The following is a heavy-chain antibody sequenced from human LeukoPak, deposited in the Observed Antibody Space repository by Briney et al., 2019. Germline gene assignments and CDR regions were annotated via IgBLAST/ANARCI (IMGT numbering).Heavy chain of an antibody. J-gene: IGHJ4*02. CDR2: ISSSGSTI. Sequence: GGSLRLSCAASGFTFSSYEMNWVRQAPGKGLEWVSYISSSGSTIYYADSVKGRFTISRDNAKNSLYLQMNSLRAEDTAVYYCARLLGGGHFDYWGQGTLVTVSS. D-gene: IGHD4-23*01. CDR3: ARLLGGGHFDY. V-gene: IGHV3-48*03. CDR1: GFTFSSYE.